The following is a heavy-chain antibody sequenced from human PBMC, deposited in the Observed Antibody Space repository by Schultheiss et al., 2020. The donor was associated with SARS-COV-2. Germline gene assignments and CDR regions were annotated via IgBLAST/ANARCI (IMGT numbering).Heavy chain of an antibody. CDR1: GYTFTSYS. CDR3: ARDRYDFWSGYVSYWYFDL. D-gene: IGHD3-3*01. CDR2: ITPGNGDT. Sequence: ASVKVSCKASGYTFTSYSLHWVRQAPGQGLEWMGWITPGNGDTKYSQKFQGRVTITADKSTSTAYMELSSLRSEDTAVYYCARDRYDFWSGYVSYWYFDLWGRGTLVTVSS. J-gene: IGHJ2*01. V-gene: IGHV1-3*01.